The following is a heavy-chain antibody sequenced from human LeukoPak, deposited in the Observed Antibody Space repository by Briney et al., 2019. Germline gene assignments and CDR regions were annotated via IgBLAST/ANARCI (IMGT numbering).Heavy chain of an antibody. CDR2: INSNGGST. J-gene: IGHJ4*02. CDR3: ARDGSGWSKPFEY. Sequence: GGSLRLSCAASGFTFSSYAMHWVRQAPGKGLEYVSAINSNGGSTYYANSVKGRFTISRDNSKNTLYLQMGSLRAEDMAVYYCARDGSGWSKPFEYWGQGTLVTVSS. D-gene: IGHD6-19*01. V-gene: IGHV3-64*01. CDR1: GFTFSSYA.